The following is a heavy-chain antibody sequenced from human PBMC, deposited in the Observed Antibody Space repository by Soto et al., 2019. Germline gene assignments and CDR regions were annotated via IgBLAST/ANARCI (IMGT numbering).Heavy chain of an antibody. Sequence: ASVKVSCKASGYTFTGYYMHWVRQAPGQGLEWMGWINPNSGGTNYAQKFQGWITMTRDTSISTAYMELSRLRSDDTAVYYCARDKSCSSTSCDDYWGQGTLVTVSS. CDR3: ARDKSCSSTSCDDY. V-gene: IGHV1-2*04. J-gene: IGHJ4*02. CDR1: GYTFTGYY. D-gene: IGHD2-2*01. CDR2: INPNSGGT.